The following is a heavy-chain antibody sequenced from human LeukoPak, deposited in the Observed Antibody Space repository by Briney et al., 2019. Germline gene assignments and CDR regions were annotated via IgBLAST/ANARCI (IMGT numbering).Heavy chain of an antibody. V-gene: IGHV5-51*01. CDR2: IYPGDSDT. D-gene: IGHD3-22*01. J-gene: IGHJ4*02. CDR1: GYTFTGYY. Sequence: KVSCKASGYTFTGYYMHWVRQMPGKGLEWMGIIYPGDSDTRYSPSFQGQVTISADKSISTAYLQWSSLKASDTAMYYCARPYYYDSSGYLIWGQGTLVTVSS. CDR3: ARPYYYDSSGYLI.